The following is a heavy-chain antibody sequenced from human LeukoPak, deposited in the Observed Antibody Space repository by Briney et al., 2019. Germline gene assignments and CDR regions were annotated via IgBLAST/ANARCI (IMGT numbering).Heavy chain of an antibody. V-gene: IGHV3-21*01. Sequence: GGSLRLSCAASGFTFSSYWMSWVRQAPGKGLEWVSSISSSSSYIYYADSVKGRFTISRDNAKNSLYLQMNSLRAEDTAVYYCARGSVAARLSFFDYWGQGTLVTVSS. CDR1: GFTFSSYW. CDR2: ISSSSSYI. D-gene: IGHD6-6*01. J-gene: IGHJ4*02. CDR3: ARGSVAARLSFFDY.